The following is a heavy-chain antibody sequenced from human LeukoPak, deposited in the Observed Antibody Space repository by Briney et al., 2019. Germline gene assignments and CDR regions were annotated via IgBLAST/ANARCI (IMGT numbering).Heavy chain of an antibody. V-gene: IGHV4-59*01. D-gene: IGHD5-12*01. CDR2: LYYSGSP. J-gene: IGHJ2*01. CDR1: GGSISTYY. CDR3: ASLVAASRHWYFDL. Sequence: PSETLSLTCTVSGGSISTYYWSWIRQPPGKGLEWIGYLYYSGSPNYNPSLKSRVTMSVDTSKNQFSLKLSSVTAADTAVYYCASLVAASRHWYFDLWGRGTLVTVSP.